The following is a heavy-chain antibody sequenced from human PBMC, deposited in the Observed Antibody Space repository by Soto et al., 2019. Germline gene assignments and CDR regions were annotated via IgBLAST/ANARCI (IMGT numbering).Heavy chain of an antibody. CDR1: GFTFSSYA. D-gene: IGHD6-19*01. V-gene: IGHV3-30-3*01. J-gene: IGHJ6*02. CDR3: ARAEGIAVAGNYYYGMDV. CDR2: ISYDGSNK. Sequence: GGSLRLSCAASGFTFSSYAMHWVRQAPGKGLEWVAVISYDGSNKYYADSVKGRFTISRDNSKNTLYLQMNSLRAEDTAVYYCARAEGIAVAGNYYYGMDVWGQGTTVTVSS.